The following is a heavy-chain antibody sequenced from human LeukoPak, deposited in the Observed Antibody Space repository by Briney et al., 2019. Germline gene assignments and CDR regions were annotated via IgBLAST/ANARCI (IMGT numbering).Heavy chain of an antibody. D-gene: IGHD3-3*01. Sequence: PSETLSLTCAVYGGSFSGYYWSWIRQPPGKGLEWIGEINHSGSTNYNPSLKSRVTISVHTSKNQFSLKLSSVTAAGTAVYYCARGPFWSGYYRHFDYWGQGTLVTVSS. CDR3: ARGPFWSGYYRHFDY. J-gene: IGHJ4*02. V-gene: IGHV4-34*01. CDR2: INHSGST. CDR1: GGSFSGYY.